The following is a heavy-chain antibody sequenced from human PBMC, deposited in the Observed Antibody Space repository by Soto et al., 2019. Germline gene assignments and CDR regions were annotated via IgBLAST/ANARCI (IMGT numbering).Heavy chain of an antibody. CDR1: GFTFSSYA. CDR2: ISYDGSNK. Sequence: GGSLTLSCAASGFTFSSYAMHWVHQAPGKGLEWVAVISYDGSNKYYADSVKGRFTISRDNSKNTLYLQMNSLRAEDTAVYYCASTASTGGYYYDSSDDDYWGQGTLVTVSS. CDR3: ASTASTGGYYYDSSDDDY. J-gene: IGHJ4*02. V-gene: IGHV3-30-3*01. D-gene: IGHD3-22*01.